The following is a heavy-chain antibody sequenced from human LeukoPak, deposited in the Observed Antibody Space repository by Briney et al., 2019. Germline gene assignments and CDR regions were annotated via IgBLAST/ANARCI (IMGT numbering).Heavy chain of an antibody. V-gene: IGHV4-39*01. CDR1: GGSISSSSYY. J-gene: IGHJ4*02. Sequence: SETLSLTCTVSGGSISSSSYYWGWIRQPPGKGLEWIGSIYYSGSTYYNPSLKSRVTISVDTSKNQFSLKLSSVTAADTAVYYCARITGTAMVWGYYFDYWGQGTLVTVSS. CDR2: IYYSGST. CDR3: ARITGTAMVWGYYFDY. D-gene: IGHD5-18*01.